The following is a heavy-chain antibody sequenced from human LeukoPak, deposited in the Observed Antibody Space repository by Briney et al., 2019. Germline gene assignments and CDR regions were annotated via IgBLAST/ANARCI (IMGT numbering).Heavy chain of an antibody. D-gene: IGHD1-26*01. CDR2: ISYDGSNK. CDR3: AREGGSPGGIDY. V-gene: IGHV3-30-3*01. CDR1: GFTFSSYA. J-gene: IGHJ4*02. Sequence: GGSLRLSCAASGFTFSSYAMSWVRQAPGKGLEWVAVISYDGSNKYYADSVKGRFTISRDNSKNTLYLQMNSLRAEDTAVYYCAREGGSPGGIDYWGQGTLVTVSS.